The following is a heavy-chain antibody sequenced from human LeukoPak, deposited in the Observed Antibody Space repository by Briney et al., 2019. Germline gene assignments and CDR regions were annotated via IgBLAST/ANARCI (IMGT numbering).Heavy chain of an antibody. Sequence: ASVKVSCKASGYTFTSYGISWVRQAPGQGLEWMGWISAYNGNTNYAQKLQGRVTMTTDTSTSTAYMELRGLRSDDTAVYYCASSRGYCSSTSCQHDYWGQGTLVTVSS. J-gene: IGHJ4*02. D-gene: IGHD2-2*01. CDR2: ISAYNGNT. V-gene: IGHV1-18*01. CDR1: GYTFTSYG. CDR3: ASSRGYCSSTSCQHDY.